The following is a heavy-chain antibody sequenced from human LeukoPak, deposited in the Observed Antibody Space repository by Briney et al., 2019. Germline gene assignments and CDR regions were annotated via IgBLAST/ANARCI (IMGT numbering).Heavy chain of an antibody. Sequence: GGSLRLSCTASGFIFNTYAMHWVRRAPGKGLEWVALISYNETNKYYPDSVKGRFTISRDSSKNTVYLQMGSLRADDTAVYYCARVGGSGWYGYIDYWGQGNLVRVSS. CDR1: GFIFNTYA. D-gene: IGHD6-19*01. CDR3: ARVGGSGWYGYIDY. V-gene: IGHV3-30*04. J-gene: IGHJ4*02. CDR2: ISYNETNK.